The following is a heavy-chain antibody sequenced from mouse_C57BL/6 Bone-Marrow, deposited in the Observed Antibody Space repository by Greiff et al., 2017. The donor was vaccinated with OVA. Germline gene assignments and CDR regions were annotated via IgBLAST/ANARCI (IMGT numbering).Heavy chain of an antibody. CDR2: IDPSDSYT. CDR1: GYTFTSYW. Sequence: VQLQQSGAELVKPGASVKLSCKASGYTFTSYWMQWVKQRPGQGLEWIGEIDPSDSYTNYNQKFKGKATLTVDTSSSTAYMQLSSLTSEDSAVYYCAREDSNYFDYWGQGTTLTVSS. V-gene: IGHV1-50*01. CDR3: AREDSNYFDY. J-gene: IGHJ2*01. D-gene: IGHD2-5*01.